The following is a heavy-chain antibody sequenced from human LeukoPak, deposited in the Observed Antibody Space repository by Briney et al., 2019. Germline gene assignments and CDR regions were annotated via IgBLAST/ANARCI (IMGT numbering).Heavy chain of an antibody. Sequence: ASVKVSCKASGYTFTGYHMHWVRQAPGQGLEWMGWINTNNGDTNYVQKLQGRVTMTRDTSISTAYMELSSLRSDDTAVYYCARSGSGTLDEDYWGQGTLVTVSS. CDR2: INTNNGDT. J-gene: IGHJ4*02. D-gene: IGHD3-10*01. V-gene: IGHV1-2*02. CDR1: GYTFTGYH. CDR3: ARSGSGTLDEDY.